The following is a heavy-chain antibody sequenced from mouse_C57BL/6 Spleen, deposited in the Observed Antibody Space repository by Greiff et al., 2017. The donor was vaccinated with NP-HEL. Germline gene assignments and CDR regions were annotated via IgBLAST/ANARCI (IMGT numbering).Heavy chain of an antibody. CDR3: TRAGTRYFDV. CDR2: IDPETGGT. J-gene: IGHJ1*03. D-gene: IGHD3-3*01. Sequence: VQVVESGAELVRPGASVTLSCKASGYTFTDYEMHWVKQTPVHGLEWIGAIDPETGGTAYNQKFKGKAILTADKSSSTAYMELRSLTSEDSAVYYCTRAGTRYFDVWGTGTTVTVSS. CDR1: GYTFTDYE. V-gene: IGHV1-15*01.